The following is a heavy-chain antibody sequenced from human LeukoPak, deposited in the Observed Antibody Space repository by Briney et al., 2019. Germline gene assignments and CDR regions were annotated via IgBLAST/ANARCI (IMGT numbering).Heavy chain of an antibody. J-gene: IGHJ4*02. CDR2: IFHSGGT. Sequence: SETLSLTCAVSGGSISSTNWWSWVRQPPGKGLEWIGEIFHSGGTNYNPSLKSRVTISVDTSKNQFSLKLSSVTAADTAVYYCARGLRPLLWFGELSGYFDYWGQGTLVTVSS. D-gene: IGHD3-10*01. CDR3: ARGLRPLLWFGELSGYFDY. CDR1: GGSISSTNW. V-gene: IGHV4-4*02.